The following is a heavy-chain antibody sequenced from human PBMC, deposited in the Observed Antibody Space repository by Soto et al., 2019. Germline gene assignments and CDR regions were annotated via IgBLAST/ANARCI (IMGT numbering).Heavy chain of an antibody. V-gene: IGHV3-23*01. CDR1: GFTFSTYA. D-gene: IGHD6-19*01. CDR2: VSGSGGNT. Sequence: VQLLESGGGLLQPGGSLRLSCAASGFTFSTYAMTWVRQAPGKGPEWVSSVSGSGGNTLYADSVTRRFTISRDNSKNTLYLHMDSLRAGDTAVYYCAKGRAPSGWYPPYYYGMDVWGQGTTVIVSS. J-gene: IGHJ6*02. CDR3: AKGRAPSGWYPPYYYGMDV.